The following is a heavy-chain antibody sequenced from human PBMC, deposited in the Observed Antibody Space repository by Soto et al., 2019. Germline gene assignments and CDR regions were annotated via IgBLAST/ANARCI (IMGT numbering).Heavy chain of an antibody. CDR2: MNPNSGNT. Sequence: ASVKVSCKASGYTFTSYDINWVRQATGQGLEWMGWMNPNSGNTGYAQKFQGRVTMTRNTSISTAYMELSSLRSEDTAVYYCARVKGYDFWSGYYDRTIYYYYYYMDVWGKGTTVTSP. D-gene: IGHD3-3*01. CDR1: GYTFTSYD. CDR3: ARVKGYDFWSGYYDRTIYYYYYYMDV. V-gene: IGHV1-8*01. J-gene: IGHJ6*03.